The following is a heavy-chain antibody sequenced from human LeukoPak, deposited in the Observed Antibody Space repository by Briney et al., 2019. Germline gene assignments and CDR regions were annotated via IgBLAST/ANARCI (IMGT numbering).Heavy chain of an antibody. CDR2: ISDNGGMT. D-gene: IGHD6-19*01. CDR1: GITFSSHA. V-gene: IGHV3-64*04. J-gene: IGHJ5*02. Sequence: GGSLRLSCSASGITFSSHAMHWVRQAPGKGLEYVSAISDNGGMTFYADSVKGRFTISRDNSKNTLYLQMNSLRAEDTAVYYCASGWDLNWFDPWGQGTLVTVSS. CDR3: ASGWDLNWFDP.